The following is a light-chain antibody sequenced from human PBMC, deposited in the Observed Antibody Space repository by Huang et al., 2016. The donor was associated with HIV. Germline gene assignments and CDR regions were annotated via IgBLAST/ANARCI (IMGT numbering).Light chain of an antibody. Sequence: EIVMTQSPLILSVSPGERATLSCRASEGVSTNLAGYQHKPGQAPRFLMFGASTRANGVPARFSGTGSGTEFTFTINSLQSEDFAVYFCQQYNSWPLTFGPGTKVDL. CDR2: GAS. CDR1: EGVSTN. J-gene: IGKJ3*01. V-gene: IGKV3-15*01. CDR3: QQYNSWPLT.